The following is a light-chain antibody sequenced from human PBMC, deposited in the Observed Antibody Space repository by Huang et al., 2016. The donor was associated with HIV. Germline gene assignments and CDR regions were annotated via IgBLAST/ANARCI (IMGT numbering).Light chain of an antibody. CDR1: QSVSSY. Sequence: ENVLTQSPATLSLSPGERVTLSCRASQSVSSYLAWYQQKPGQAPVLLIYDVSKRATGIPARFSGSGSGADFTLTISSLEPEDFAVYYCQQRSNWPPLFTFGPGTIVDIK. J-gene: IGKJ3*01. CDR2: DVS. V-gene: IGKV3-11*01. CDR3: QQRSNWPPLFT.